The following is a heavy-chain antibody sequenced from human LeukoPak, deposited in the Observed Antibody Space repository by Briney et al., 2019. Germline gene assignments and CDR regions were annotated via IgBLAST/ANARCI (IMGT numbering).Heavy chain of an antibody. CDR2: IYYSGST. CDR1: GGSISSYY. D-gene: IGHD6-19*01. Sequence: SETLSLTCTVSGGSISSYYWSWIRQPPGKGLEWIGYIYYSGSTNYNPSLKSRVIISVDTSKNQFSLKLSSVTAADTAVYYCARAGSGWPFDYWGQGTLVTVSS. V-gene: IGHV4-59*01. CDR3: ARAGSGWPFDY. J-gene: IGHJ4*02.